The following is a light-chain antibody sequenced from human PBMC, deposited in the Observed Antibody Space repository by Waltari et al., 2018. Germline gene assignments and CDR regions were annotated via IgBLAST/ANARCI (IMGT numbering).Light chain of an antibody. CDR2: ETS. V-gene: IGKV1-9*01. CDR3: QQSNNFPYT. Sequence: TCRATQGISNYLIWYRQKPGKAPEVLIYETSTLQSGVPSRFSGSGSGTDFTLTISSLQPEDFATYFCQQSNNFPYTFGQGTKLEIK. J-gene: IGKJ2*01. CDR1: QGISNY.